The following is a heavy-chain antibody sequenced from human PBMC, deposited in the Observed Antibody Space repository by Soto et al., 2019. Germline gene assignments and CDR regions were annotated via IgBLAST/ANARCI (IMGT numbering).Heavy chain of an antibody. V-gene: IGHV4-59*01. Sequence: PSETLSLTCTVSGGSISSYYWSWIRQPPGKGLESIGYLYYGRSANYNPSLKSRVTLSVDTSTNQCSLTLSSMIAADTAVYYCARSVFPWGQGTLVTVSS. CDR1: GGSISSYY. J-gene: IGHJ5*02. CDR3: ARSVFP. CDR2: LYYGRSA.